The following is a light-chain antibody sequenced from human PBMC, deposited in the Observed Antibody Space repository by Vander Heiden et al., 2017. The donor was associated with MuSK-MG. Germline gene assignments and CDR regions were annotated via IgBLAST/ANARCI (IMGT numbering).Light chain of an antibody. CDR2: RAS. Sequence: VLTQSPGTLSLSPGERATLSCRASQSVSINYLSWYQQKPGQAPRLLIYRASNRATGIPDRFSGSGSGADFTLTISSLEPEDFAVYYCQQFGRSVTFGGGTKVEIK. CDR3: QQFGRSVT. J-gene: IGKJ4*01. V-gene: IGKV3-20*01. CDR1: QSVSINY.